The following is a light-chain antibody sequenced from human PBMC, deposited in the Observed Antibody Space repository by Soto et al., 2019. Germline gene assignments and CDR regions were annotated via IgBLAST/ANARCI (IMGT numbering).Light chain of an antibody. Sequence: QSVLTQPPSVSAAPGQKVTISCSGSSSNIGNNYVSWYQQLPGTAPKLLIYDNYKRPSGIPDRFSGSKSGTSATLDITGLQTGDEADYYCGAWDSSLSAGQVVFGGGTKLTVL. CDR3: GAWDSSLSAGQVV. CDR2: DNY. CDR1: SSNIGNNY. J-gene: IGLJ2*01. V-gene: IGLV1-51*01.